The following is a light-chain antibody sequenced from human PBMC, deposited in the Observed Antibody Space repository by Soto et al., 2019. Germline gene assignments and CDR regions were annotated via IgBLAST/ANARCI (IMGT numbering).Light chain of an antibody. Sequence: DIPMTQSPSFVSASVGDRVTITCRAGQGISGWLAWYQHKPGRAPKLLIHAASNLESGVPSRFSGSGSGTDFTLTISSLQPEDFAAYYCQQTTSFPLTFGGGTKVEIK. CDR3: QQTTSFPLT. CDR1: QGISGW. V-gene: IGKV1-12*01. CDR2: AAS. J-gene: IGKJ4*01.